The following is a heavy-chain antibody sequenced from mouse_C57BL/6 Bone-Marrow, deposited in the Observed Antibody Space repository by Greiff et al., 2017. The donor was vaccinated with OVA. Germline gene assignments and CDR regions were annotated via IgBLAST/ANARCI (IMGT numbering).Heavy chain of an antibody. CDR3: ARTCCGSSSYWYFDV. V-gene: IGHV14-3*01. D-gene: IGHD1-1*01. Sequence: EVQLQQSGAELVRPGASVKLSCTASGFNIKDDYMHLVKLRPQQGLEWIGRVDPANGNTKYAPKFQGKATITPDTSSNTAYLQLSSLTSEDTAIYYCARTCCGSSSYWYFDVWGTGTTVTVSS. CDR1: GFNIKDDY. J-gene: IGHJ1*03. CDR2: VDPANGNT.